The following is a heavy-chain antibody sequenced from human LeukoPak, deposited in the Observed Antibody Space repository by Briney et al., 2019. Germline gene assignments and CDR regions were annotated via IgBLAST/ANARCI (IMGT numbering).Heavy chain of an antibody. Sequence: GGPLRLSCTTSGFIFGDYNMIWVRQAPGKGLEWVGYIRAKIHDGTTDFAASVKGRFTISRDDSKSIAYLQMTSLKSEDTAVYYCSRGQKDPYGPEFDYWGQGTLVTVSS. CDR3: SRGQKDPYGPEFDY. CDR1: GFIFGDYN. D-gene: IGHD3-10*01. V-gene: IGHV3-49*04. J-gene: IGHJ4*02. CDR2: IRAKIHDGTT.